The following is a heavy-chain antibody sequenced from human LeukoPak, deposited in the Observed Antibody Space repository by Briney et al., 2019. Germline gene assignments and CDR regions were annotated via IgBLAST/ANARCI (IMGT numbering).Heavy chain of an antibody. CDR3: ARGDSYGLFNWFDP. V-gene: IGHV4-34*01. CDR1: GVSFSGYY. Sequence: PSETLSLTCAVYGVSFSGYYWSWIRQPPGKGLEWIGEINHSGSTNYNPSLMSRVTISVDTSKNQFSLKLSSVTAADTAVYYCARGDSYGLFNWFDPWGQGTLVTVSS. J-gene: IGHJ5*02. CDR2: INHSGST. D-gene: IGHD5-18*01.